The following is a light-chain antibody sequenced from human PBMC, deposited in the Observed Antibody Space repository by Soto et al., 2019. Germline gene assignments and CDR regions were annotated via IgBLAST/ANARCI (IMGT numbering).Light chain of an antibody. CDR2: DAS. Sequence: DIQMTQSPSSLSASVRDRVTMTCRASENIKTYLNWYQRKPGRPPKLLIYDASTLQSGVPSRFSGSGSGTHFTLTISGLQPEDFAIYYCQQSYSIPGTFGPGTKVEV. CDR3: QQSYSIPGT. J-gene: IGKJ1*01. V-gene: IGKV1-39*01. CDR1: ENIKTY.